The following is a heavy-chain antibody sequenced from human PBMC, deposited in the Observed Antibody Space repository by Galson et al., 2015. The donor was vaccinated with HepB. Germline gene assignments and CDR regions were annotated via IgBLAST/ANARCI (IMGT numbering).Heavy chain of an antibody. V-gene: IGHV1-2*05. J-gene: IGHJ4*02. CDR1: GYTFTGYY. CDR3: ARGLAVAGFYYFDY. Sequence: SGYTFTGYYMHWVRQAPGQGLEWMGRINPNSGGTNYAQKFQGRVTMTRDTSISTAYMELSRLRSDDTVVYYCARGLAVAGFYYFDYWGQGTLVTVSS. CDR2: INPNSGGT. D-gene: IGHD6-19*01.